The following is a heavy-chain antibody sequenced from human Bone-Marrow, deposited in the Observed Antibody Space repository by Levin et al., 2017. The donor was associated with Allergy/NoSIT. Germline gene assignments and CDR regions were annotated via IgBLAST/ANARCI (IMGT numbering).Heavy chain of an antibody. V-gene: IGHV4-59*08. CDR2: MSNSGNT. J-gene: IGHJ5*02. CDR1: GGSIRSSF. D-gene: IGHD3-16*01. Sequence: SQTLSLPCTVSGGSIRSSFWSWLRQPPGKGLEWIGYMSNSGNTNHNPSLESRVTIFLDTSKNQFSLRLSSVTAADTAVYYCARQERVGEDWYDPWGQGTLVTVSS. CDR3: ARQERVGEDWYDP.